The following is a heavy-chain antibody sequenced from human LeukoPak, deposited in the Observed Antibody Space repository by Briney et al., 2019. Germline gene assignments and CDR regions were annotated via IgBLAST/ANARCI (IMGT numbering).Heavy chain of an antibody. V-gene: IGHV1-8*03. CDR3: ARGDDYSSEDY. D-gene: IGHD4-11*01. J-gene: IGHJ4*02. Sequence: ASVKVSCKASGYTFTSYGINWVRQATGQGLEWMGWMNPNSGNTGYAQKFQGRVTITRNTSISTAYMGMSSLRSEDTAVYYCARGDDYSSEDYWGQGTLVTVSS. CDR2: MNPNSGNT. CDR1: GYTFTSYG.